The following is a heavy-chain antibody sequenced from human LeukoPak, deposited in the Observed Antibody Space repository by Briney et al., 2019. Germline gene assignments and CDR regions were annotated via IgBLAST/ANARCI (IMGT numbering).Heavy chain of an antibody. CDR3: ARLYGNYQNYFDY. Sequence: TSETLSLTCTVSGGSISTITYYWGWIRQPPGKGLEWVGHMYYRGNTFYNPSLKSRVAISVDTSKNQFSLKLRSVTAADTAVYYCARLYGNYQNYFDYWGQGTLVTVSS. D-gene: IGHD1-7*01. J-gene: IGHJ4*02. CDR2: MYYRGNT. V-gene: IGHV4-39*07. CDR1: GGSISTITYY.